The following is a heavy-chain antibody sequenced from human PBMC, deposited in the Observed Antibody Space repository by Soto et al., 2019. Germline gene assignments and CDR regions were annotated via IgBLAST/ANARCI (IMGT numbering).Heavy chain of an antibody. Sequence: ASVKVSCKASGYTFTSYAMHWVRQAPGQRLEWMGWINAGNGNTKYSQKFQGRVTITRDTSASTAYMELSSLRSEDTAVHYCARVQRAVAGTVYYYGMDVWGQGTTVTVSS. CDR3: ARVQRAVAGTVYYYGMDV. CDR1: GYTFTSYA. J-gene: IGHJ6*02. V-gene: IGHV1-3*01. CDR2: INAGNGNT. D-gene: IGHD6-19*01.